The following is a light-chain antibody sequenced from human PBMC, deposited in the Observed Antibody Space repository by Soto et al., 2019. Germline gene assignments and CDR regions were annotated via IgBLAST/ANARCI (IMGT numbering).Light chain of an antibody. J-gene: IGKJ1*01. V-gene: IGKV2-30*02. CDR2: QVS. CDR1: QSLVHSDGKAY. Sequence: DAVLTQSPLSLPVTLGQPAAISCRSSQSLVHSDGKAYLIWFQQRPGQSPRRLIYQVSRRDAGVPDRFGGSGSGTDFTLIISRVEAEDVGVYYCMQGTQWPWTFCQGTKGQIK. CDR3: MQGTQWPWT.